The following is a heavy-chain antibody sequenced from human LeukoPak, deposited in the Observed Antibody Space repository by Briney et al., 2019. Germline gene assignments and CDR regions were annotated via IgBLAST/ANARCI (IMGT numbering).Heavy chain of an antibody. Sequence: GASVKVSCKASGYTFTSYYMHWVRQAPGQGLEGMGWISAYNGNTNYAQKLQGRVTMTTDTSTSTAYMELRSLRSDDTAVYYCARCAGQKMATQDYWGQGTLVTVSS. D-gene: IGHD5-24*01. CDR2: ISAYNGNT. V-gene: IGHV1-18*04. J-gene: IGHJ4*02. CDR3: ARCAGQKMATQDY. CDR1: GYTFTSYY.